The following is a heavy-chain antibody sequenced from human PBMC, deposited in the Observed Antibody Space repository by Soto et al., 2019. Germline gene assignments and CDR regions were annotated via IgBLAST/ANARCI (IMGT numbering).Heavy chain of an antibody. V-gene: IGHV4-39*07. CDR2: VYYSGST. J-gene: IGHJ4*02. CDR1: GGSVSSSSYY. CDR3: AREKITWDKYYFDY. D-gene: IGHD3-16*01. Sequence: SETLSLTCTVSGGSVSSSSYYWGWVRQPPGKGLEWIGSVYYSGSTNYNPSLKSRVTISVDTSKNQFSLKLSSVTAADTAVYYCAREKITWDKYYFDYWGQGTLVTVSS.